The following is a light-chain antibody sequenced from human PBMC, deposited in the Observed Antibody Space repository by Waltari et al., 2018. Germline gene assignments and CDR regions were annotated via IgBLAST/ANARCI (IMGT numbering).Light chain of an antibody. CDR1: QSVRSS. Sequence: EIVMTQSPATLSLSPGERATLPCRASQSVRSSLAWYQQKPGQSPRLLIYDASNRATGIPARFSGSGSGTDFTLTISSLQPEDFATYYCQQSYSTPPFTFGPGTKVDIK. CDR3: QQSYSTPPFT. J-gene: IGKJ3*01. V-gene: IGKV3-11*01. CDR2: DAS.